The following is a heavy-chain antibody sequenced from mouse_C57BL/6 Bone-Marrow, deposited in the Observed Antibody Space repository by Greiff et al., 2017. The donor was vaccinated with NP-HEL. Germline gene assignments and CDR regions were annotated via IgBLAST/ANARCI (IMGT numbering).Heavy chain of an antibody. V-gene: IGHV1-80*01. CDR3: ARGGDYYGSSHWYFDV. D-gene: IGHD1-1*01. CDR2: IYPGDGDT. J-gene: IGHJ1*03. CDR1: GYAFSSYW. Sequence: QVQLQQSGAELVKPGASVKISCKASGYAFSSYWMNWVKQRPGKGLEWIGQIYPGDGDTNYNGKFKGKATLTADKSSSTAYMQLSSLTSEDSAVYFCARGGDYYGSSHWYFDVWGTGTTVTVSS.